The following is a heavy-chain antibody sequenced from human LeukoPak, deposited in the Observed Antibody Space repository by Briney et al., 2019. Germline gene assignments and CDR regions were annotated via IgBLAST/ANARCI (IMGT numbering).Heavy chain of an antibody. V-gene: IGHV1-69*06. Sequence: SVTVACKAYARTFSSYAISWVRQAPGQVREWKGGIIPIFGTANYAQKFQGRVTITADKSTSTAYMELSSLRSEDTAVYYCARKCSSTSCSYFDYWGQGTLVTVSS. D-gene: IGHD2-2*01. CDR2: IIPIFGTA. J-gene: IGHJ4*02. CDR1: ARTFSSYA. CDR3: ARKCSSTSCSYFDY.